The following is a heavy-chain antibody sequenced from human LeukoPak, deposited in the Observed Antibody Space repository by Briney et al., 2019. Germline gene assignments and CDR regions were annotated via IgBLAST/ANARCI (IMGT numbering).Heavy chain of an antibody. D-gene: IGHD3-3*01. CDR3: ARENLLTIFGPHFDY. CDR1: GFTFSSYA. J-gene: IGHJ4*02. Sequence: GGSLRLSCAASGFTFSSYAMSWVRQAPGKGLEWVSSISSSSSYIYYADSVKGRFTISRDNAKNSLYLQMNSLRAEDTAVYYCARENLLTIFGPHFDYWGQGTLVTVSS. CDR2: ISSSSSYI. V-gene: IGHV3-21*01.